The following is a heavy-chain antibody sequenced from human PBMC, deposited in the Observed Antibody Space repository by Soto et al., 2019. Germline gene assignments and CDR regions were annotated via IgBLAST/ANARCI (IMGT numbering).Heavy chain of an antibody. Sequence: GGSLRLSCAASGFTVSSNYMSWVRQAPGKGLEWVSVIYSGGSTYYADSVKGRFTISRDNSKNTLYLQMNSLRAEDTAVYYCARRVGATTDYYYGMDVWGQGTTVTVSS. CDR1: GFTVSSNY. CDR3: ARRVGATTDYYYGMDV. V-gene: IGHV3-66*01. D-gene: IGHD1-26*01. CDR2: IYSGGST. J-gene: IGHJ6*02.